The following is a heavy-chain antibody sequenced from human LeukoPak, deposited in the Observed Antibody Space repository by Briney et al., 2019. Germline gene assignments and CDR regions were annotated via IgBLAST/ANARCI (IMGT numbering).Heavy chain of an antibody. J-gene: IGHJ3*02. CDR2: MNPNSGNT. Sequence: ASVKVSCKASGYTFTSYDINWVRQATGQVLEWMGWMNPNSGNTGYAQKFQGRVTMTRNPSISTAYMELSSLRSEDTAVYYCAFGSGPYWAFDIWGQGTMVTVSS. CDR3: AFGSGPYWAFDI. V-gene: IGHV1-8*01. CDR1: GYTFTSYD. D-gene: IGHD2-15*01.